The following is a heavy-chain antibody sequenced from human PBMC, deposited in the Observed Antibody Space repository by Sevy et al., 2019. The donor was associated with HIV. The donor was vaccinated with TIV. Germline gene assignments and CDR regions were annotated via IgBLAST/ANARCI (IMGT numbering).Heavy chain of an antibody. CDR1: GYTFSNYG. D-gene: IGHD4-17*01. CDR3: ARFGTVATLRYNYYNGMDV. J-gene: IGHJ6*02. Sequence: ASVKVSCKASGYTFSNYGITWVRQAPGQGLEWMGWIGVYNGNIKHTQKFRGRVTVTTDTSTSTAYMELRSLRTDDTAVYYCARFGTVATLRYNYYNGMDVWGQGTTVTVSS. V-gene: IGHV1-18*01. CDR2: IGVYNGNI.